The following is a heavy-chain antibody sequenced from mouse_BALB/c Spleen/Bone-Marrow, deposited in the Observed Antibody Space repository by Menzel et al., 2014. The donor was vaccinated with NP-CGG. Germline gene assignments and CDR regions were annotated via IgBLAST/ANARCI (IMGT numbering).Heavy chain of an antibody. J-gene: IGHJ2*01. CDR3: ERRRDDFDY. CDR2: INPSTGYT. Sequence: VKLQESGAELAKPGASVKMSCKASGYTFTSYWMHWVKQRPGQGLEWIGYINPSTGYTEYNQKFKDKATLTVDKSSSTAYMQLSSLTSEDSAAYYCERRRDDFDYWGQGTTLTVSS. CDR1: GYTFTSYW. V-gene: IGHV1-7*01.